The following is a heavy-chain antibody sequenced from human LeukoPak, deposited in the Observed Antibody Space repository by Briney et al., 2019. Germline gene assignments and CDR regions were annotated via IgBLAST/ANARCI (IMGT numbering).Heavy chain of an antibody. V-gene: IGHV4-34*01. J-gene: IGHJ4*02. Sequence: SETLSLTCAVYGGSFSGYYRSWVRQPPGKGLEWIGEINHSGSTNYNPSLKSRVTISVDTSKNQFSLKLSSVTAADTAVYYCARGKGYCGSTSCYFDYWGQGTLVTVSS. CDR1: GGSFSGYY. CDR3: ARGKGYCGSTSCYFDY. CDR2: INHSGST. D-gene: IGHD2-2*01.